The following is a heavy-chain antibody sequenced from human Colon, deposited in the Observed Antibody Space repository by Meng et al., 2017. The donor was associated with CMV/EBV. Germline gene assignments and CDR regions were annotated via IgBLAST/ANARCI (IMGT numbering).Heavy chain of an antibody. Sequence: CKVFGEPLKNCAINWVRQAPGQGVEWVGGIIPLFGTTNYAQRFQDRVTLTTDESTMTVYMEVTSLRLEDTAVYYCATTPKLATRLDYWGQGTLVTVSS. V-gene: IGHV1-69*05. CDR3: ATTPKLATRLDY. CDR2: IIPLFGTT. CDR1: GEPLKNCA. J-gene: IGHJ4*02. D-gene: IGHD6-6*01.